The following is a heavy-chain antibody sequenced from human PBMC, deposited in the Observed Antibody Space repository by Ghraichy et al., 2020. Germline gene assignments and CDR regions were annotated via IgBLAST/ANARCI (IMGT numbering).Heavy chain of an antibody. CDR2: ISGSGGST. J-gene: IGHJ4*02. V-gene: IGHV3-23*01. D-gene: IGHD3-10*01. CDR1: GFTFSSYA. Sequence: GGSLRLSCAASGFTFSSYAMSWVRQAPGKGLEWVSAISGSGGSTYYADSVKGRFTISRDNSKNTLYLQMNSLRAEDTAVYYCAKDPTYYYGSSDDYWGQGTLVTVSS. CDR3: AKDPTYYYGSSDDY.